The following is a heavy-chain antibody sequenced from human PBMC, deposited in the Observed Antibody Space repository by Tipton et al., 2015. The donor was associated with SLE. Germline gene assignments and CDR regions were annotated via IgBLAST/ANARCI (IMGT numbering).Heavy chain of an antibody. CDR2: ISSSSSYT. Sequence: SLRLSCAASGFTFSDYYVSWIRQAPGKGLEWVSYISSSSSYTNYADSVKGRFTISRDNAKNSLYLQMNSLRAEDTAVYYCARDRGAYDYVWGSYRPPYYMDVWGKGTTVTVSS. J-gene: IGHJ6*03. D-gene: IGHD3-16*02. CDR1: GFTFSDYY. V-gene: IGHV3-11*06. CDR3: ARDRGAYDYVWGSYRPPYYMDV.